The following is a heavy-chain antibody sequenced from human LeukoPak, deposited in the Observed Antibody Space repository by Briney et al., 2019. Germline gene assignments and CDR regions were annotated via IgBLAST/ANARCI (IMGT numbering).Heavy chain of an antibody. D-gene: IGHD3-22*01. V-gene: IGHV1-18*01. Sequence: VASVKVSCKASGYTFTSYGISWVRQAPGQGLEWMGWISAYNGNTNYAQKLQGRVTMTTDTSTSTAYMELRSLRSDDTAMYYCARDHGYYDSSGYPDYWGQGTLATVSS. J-gene: IGHJ4*02. CDR2: ISAYNGNT. CDR1: GYTFTSYG. CDR3: ARDHGYYDSSGYPDY.